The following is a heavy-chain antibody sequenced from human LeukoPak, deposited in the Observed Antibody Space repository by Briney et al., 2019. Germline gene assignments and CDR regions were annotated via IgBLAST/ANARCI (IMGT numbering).Heavy chain of an antibody. V-gene: IGHV3-23*01. Sequence: GGSLRLSCAASGFTFGSYAMGWVRRAPEKGLEWVSAISSSGASKYYADSVKGRFTISRDNSKNTLYLQMNSLRAEDTAVYYCAKSLIVVVPAAYLNDAFDIWGQGTMVTVSS. CDR2: ISSSGASK. J-gene: IGHJ3*02. CDR3: AKSLIVVVPAAYLNDAFDI. D-gene: IGHD2-2*01. CDR1: GFTFGSYA.